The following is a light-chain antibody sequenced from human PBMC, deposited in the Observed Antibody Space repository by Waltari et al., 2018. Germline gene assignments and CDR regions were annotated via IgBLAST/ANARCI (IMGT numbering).Light chain of an antibody. J-gene: IGLJ2*01. Sequence: QLVVTQSPSASASLGASVKLTCTLSRGHSNYAIAWHQQQPEQGPRFLMKLNTDGSYNKGDGIPDRVSFSSGGAARYLTISSLQSEDEADYYCQTWGTGIVVFGGGTTLTVL. CDR1: RGHSNYA. CDR2: LNTDGSY. V-gene: IGLV4-69*01. CDR3: QTWGTGIVV.